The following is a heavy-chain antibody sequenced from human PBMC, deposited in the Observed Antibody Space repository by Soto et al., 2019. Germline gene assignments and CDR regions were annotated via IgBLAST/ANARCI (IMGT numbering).Heavy chain of an antibody. CDR2: IYHRAST. J-gene: IGHJ6*03. Sequence: SETQYLTCTVSGGSIGSYYWRWIPQPPGKGLELIGYIYHRASTNYNASLKSRVTMSADRSKTQLCLKLSSVTAADTAVYYCARLGRKRDGHYSGYDYYCYYFMDVWGKGTTVTVSS. V-gene: IGHV4-59*08. CDR3: ARLGRKRDGHYSGYDYYCYYFMDV. CDR1: GGSIGSYY. D-gene: IGHD5-12*01.